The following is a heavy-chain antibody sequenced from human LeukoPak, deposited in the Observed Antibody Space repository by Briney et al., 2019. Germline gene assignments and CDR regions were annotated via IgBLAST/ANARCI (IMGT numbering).Heavy chain of an antibody. CDR3: ARAPGYTYGPDQIYYYMDV. V-gene: IGHV4-31*01. CDR2: IYYTGST. CDR1: GGSISSSDYY. D-gene: IGHD5-18*01. J-gene: IGHJ6*03. Sequence: PSETLSLTCSVSGGSISSSDYYWSWIRQHPGKGLEWIGYIYYTGSTYYNPSLKSPVSISVDTSKNQFSLKLSSVTAADTAVYYCARAPGYTYGPDQIYYYMDVWGKGTTVTVSS.